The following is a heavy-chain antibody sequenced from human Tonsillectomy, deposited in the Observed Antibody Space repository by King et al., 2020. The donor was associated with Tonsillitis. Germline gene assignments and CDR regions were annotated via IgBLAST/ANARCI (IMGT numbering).Heavy chain of an antibody. V-gene: IGHV3-21*01. Sequence: QLVQSGGGLVKPGGSLRLSCAASGFTFSSYSMNWVRQAPGKGLEWVSSISSSSGYIYYADSVKGRFTISRDNAKNSLYLLMNSLRAEDTAVYYCARVQGTSHLYFWGQGNLVTVSS. CDR2: ISSSSGYI. CDR3: ARVQGTSHLYF. D-gene: IGHD2-2*01. J-gene: IGHJ4*02. CDR1: GFTFSSYS.